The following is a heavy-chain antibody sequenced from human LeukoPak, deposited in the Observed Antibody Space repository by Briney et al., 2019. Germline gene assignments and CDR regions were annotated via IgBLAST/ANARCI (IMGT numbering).Heavy chain of an antibody. CDR1: GGSFSGYY. Sequence: SETLSLTCAVYGGSFSGYYWSWIRQPPGKGLEWIGEINHSGSTNYNPSLKSRVTISADTSKNRFSLKLTSVTAADTAVYYCARHKGDSGYENYFDYWGQGTLVIVST. CDR3: ARHKGDSGYENYFDY. V-gene: IGHV4-34*01. D-gene: IGHD5-12*01. CDR2: INHSGST. J-gene: IGHJ4*02.